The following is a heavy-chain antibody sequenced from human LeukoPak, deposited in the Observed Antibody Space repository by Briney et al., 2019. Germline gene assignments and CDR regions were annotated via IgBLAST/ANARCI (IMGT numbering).Heavy chain of an antibody. CDR2: IFSSGST. Sequence: PGGSLRLSCAASGFTVSSNYMSWVRQAPGKGLEWVSVIFSSGSTYYADSVKGRFTISRDNSKNTLYLQMNSLRAEDTAVYYCARDTVVRGVIISYYFDYWGQGTLVTVSS. CDR1: GFTVSSNY. D-gene: IGHD3-10*01. J-gene: IGHJ4*02. CDR3: ARDTVVRGVIISYYFDY. V-gene: IGHV3-66*01.